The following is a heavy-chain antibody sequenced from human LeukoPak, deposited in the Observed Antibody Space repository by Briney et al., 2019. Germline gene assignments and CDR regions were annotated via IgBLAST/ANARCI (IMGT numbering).Heavy chain of an antibody. J-gene: IGHJ5*02. V-gene: IGHV4-59*01. Sequence: SETLSLTCAVYGGAFSGYYWSWIRQPPGKGLEWIGYIYYSGSTNYNPSLKSRVTISVDTSKNQFSLKLSSVTAADTAVYYCAREISIAAAGTQRTGLSWFDPWGQGTLVTVSS. D-gene: IGHD6-13*01. CDR1: GGAFSGYY. CDR3: AREISIAAAGTQRTGLSWFDP. CDR2: IYYSGST.